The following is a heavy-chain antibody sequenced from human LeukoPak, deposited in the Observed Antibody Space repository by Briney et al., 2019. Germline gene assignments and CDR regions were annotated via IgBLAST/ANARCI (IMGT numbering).Heavy chain of an antibody. D-gene: IGHD2-2*01. CDR2: IIPIFGTA. J-gene: IGHJ4*02. CDR1: GGTFSSYA. V-gene: IGHV1-69*01. CDR3: ARVLSQPAYYFDY. Sequence: SVKVSCKASGGTFSSYAISWVRQAPGQGLEWMGGIIPIFGTANYAQKFRGRVTITADESTSTAYMELSSLRSEDTAVYYCARVLSQPAYYFDYWGQGTLVTVSS.